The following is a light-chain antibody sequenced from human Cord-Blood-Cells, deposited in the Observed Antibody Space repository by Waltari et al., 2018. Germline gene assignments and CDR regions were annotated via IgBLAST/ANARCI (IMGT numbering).Light chain of an antibody. V-gene: IGKV3-15*01. CDR2: GAS. CDR3: QQYNNWYS. Sequence: EIVMTQSPATLSVSPGETATLSCRASQSVSSNLAWYQQKPGQAPRLLIYGASTSATGTPARLSGSGSGTEFTLTISSLQYEDVAVYYCQQYNNWYSFGQGTKLEIK. J-gene: IGKJ2*03. CDR1: QSVSSN.